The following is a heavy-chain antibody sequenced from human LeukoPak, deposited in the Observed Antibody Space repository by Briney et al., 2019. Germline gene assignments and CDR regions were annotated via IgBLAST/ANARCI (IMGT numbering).Heavy chain of an antibody. J-gene: IGHJ6*03. V-gene: IGHV4-61*02. CDR3: AREGPGDSHWYYYMDV. Sequence: SQTLSLTCTVSGGSVSSGSYYWSWIRQPAGKGLEWIGRMYPSGCNHYDDPLDSRVTMSVDPSKNPFSLTLSSVTAADTAVYYCAREGPGDSHWYYYMDVWGKGTTVTVSS. D-gene: IGHD4-17*01. CDR2: MYPSGCN. CDR1: GGSVSSGSYY.